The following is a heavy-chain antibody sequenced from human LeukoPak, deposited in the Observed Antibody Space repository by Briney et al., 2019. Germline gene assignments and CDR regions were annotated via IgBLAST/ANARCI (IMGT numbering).Heavy chain of an antibody. J-gene: IGHJ4*02. Sequence: ASVTVSCTASGYIFTGYYMKWVRQAPGQGLEWMGWLHPNNGATNYAQKFQGRITLTRDPSISTAYMELSSLTSDDTAVYFCARWQEGSGTYYIDHWGQGTLVTVSS. V-gene: IGHV1-2*02. D-gene: IGHD3-10*01. CDR1: GYIFTGYY. CDR2: LHPNNGAT. CDR3: ARWQEGSGTYYIDH.